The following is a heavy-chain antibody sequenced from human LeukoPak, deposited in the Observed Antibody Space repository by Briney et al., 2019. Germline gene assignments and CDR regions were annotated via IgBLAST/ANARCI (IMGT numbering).Heavy chain of an antibody. CDR3: ARQNCGGDCSVRDYYYYMDV. J-gene: IGHJ6*03. CDR2: IIPIFGTA. V-gene: IGHV1-69*05. D-gene: IGHD2-21*02. Sequence: GASVKVSCKASGGTFSSYAISWVRQAPGQGLEWMGGIIPIFGTANYAQKFQGRVTITTDESTSTAYMELSSLRSEDTAVYYCARQNCGGDCSVRDYYYYMDVWGKGTTVTVSS. CDR1: GGTFSSYA.